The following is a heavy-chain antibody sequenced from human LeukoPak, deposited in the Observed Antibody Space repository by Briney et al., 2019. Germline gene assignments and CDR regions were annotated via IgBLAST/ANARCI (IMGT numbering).Heavy chain of an antibody. CDR1: GFTFTSYA. CDR3: AKLAIVVVPAAVIDY. CDR2: ISGSGGSV. V-gene: IGHV3-23*01. J-gene: IGHJ4*02. D-gene: IGHD2-2*01. Sequence: GGSLRLSCAASGFTFTSYAMTGGPQGPGKGLEWGSDISGSGGSVNYADSVKGRFTISRDNAKNMLYLEMNSLRAEDTAVYYCAKLAIVVVPAAVIDYWGQGTLVTVSS.